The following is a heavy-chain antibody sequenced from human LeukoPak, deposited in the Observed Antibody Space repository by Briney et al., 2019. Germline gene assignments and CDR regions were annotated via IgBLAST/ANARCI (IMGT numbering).Heavy chain of an antibody. J-gene: IGHJ4*02. V-gene: IGHV4-4*07. Sequence: SETLSLTYTVSGASISGYFWSWVRQPAGKGLEWIGRIYSSGTNNYNPSLKSRVTLSLDTSKNHFSLNLTSVTAADTAVYYCAREPTSGREPTSGRPLDYWGQGTLVTVSS. D-gene: IGHD5-12*01. CDR3: AREPTSGREPTSGRPLDY. CDR2: IYSSGTN. CDR1: GASISGYF.